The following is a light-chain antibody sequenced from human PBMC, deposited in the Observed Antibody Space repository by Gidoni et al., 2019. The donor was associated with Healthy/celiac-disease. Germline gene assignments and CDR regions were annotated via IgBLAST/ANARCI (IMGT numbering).Light chain of an antibody. J-gene: IGLJ2*01. CDR1: SSNIGAGYD. Sequence: QSVLTQPPSVSGAPGPGVTISCTGSSSNIGAGYDVHWYQQLPGTAPKLLIYGNSNRPSGVPDRFSGSKSGTSASLAITGLQAEDEADYYCQSYDSSRGVVFGGGTKLTVL. V-gene: IGLV1-40*01. CDR2: GNS. CDR3: QSYDSSRGVV.